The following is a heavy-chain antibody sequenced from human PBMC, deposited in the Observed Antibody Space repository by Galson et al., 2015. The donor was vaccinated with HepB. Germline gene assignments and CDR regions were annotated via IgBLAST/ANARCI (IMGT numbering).Heavy chain of an antibody. D-gene: IGHD2-2*01. CDR2: ISGSGGST. J-gene: IGHJ1*01. Sequence: SLRLSCAASGFTFSSYAMSWVRQAPGKGLEWVSAISGSGGSTYYADPVKGRFTISSDNSRNTLYLQMNSLRAEDTAVYYCAKASQKLQYQLLLRSAEYFQHWGQGTLVTVSS. V-gene: IGHV3-23*01. CDR1: GFTFSSYA. CDR3: AKASQKLQYQLLLRSAEYFQH.